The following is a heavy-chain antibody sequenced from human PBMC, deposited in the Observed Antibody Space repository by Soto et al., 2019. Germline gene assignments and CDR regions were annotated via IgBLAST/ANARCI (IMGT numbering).Heavy chain of an antibody. Sequence: QVQLQESGPGLVKPSETLSLTCTVSSDSIAGENWWSWVRQPPGMGLEWIGEIFHTGGTNYNPSLKCRVTMEVDKSKNQFSLKLISATAADTAVYYCARGFSSGSGWMYYVDFWGQGTLVSVSS. CDR3: ARGFSSGSGWMYYVDF. CDR1: SDSIAGENW. V-gene: IGHV4-4*02. J-gene: IGHJ4*02. CDR2: IFHTGGT. D-gene: IGHD6-25*01.